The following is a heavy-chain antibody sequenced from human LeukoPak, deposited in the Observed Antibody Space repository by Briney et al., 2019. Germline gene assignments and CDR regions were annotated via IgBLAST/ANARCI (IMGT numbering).Heavy chain of an antibody. Sequence: GASVKVSGKASGYTFTGYYLHWVRQAPGQGLEWMGWINPNSGDTNSAHKFQGRVTMTTDTSITTAYMELSRLRSGDTAVYYCARDMGQLLLGYYYYGMDVWGQGTTVTVSS. V-gene: IGHV1-2*02. J-gene: IGHJ6*02. CDR2: INPNSGDT. D-gene: IGHD2-21*02. CDR3: ARDMGQLLLGYYYYGMDV. CDR1: GYTFTGYY.